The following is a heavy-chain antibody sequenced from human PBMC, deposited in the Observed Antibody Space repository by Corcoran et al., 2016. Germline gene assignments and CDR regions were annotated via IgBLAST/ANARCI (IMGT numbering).Heavy chain of an antibody. V-gene: IGHV3-66*01. CDR3: VRDNGNYPHSYYFDY. CDR2: IYSGGST. J-gene: IGHJ4*02. D-gene: IGHD1-7*01. Sequence: EVQLVESGGGLVQPGGSPRLSCAASGFTVSSNYMSWVRQAPGKGLEWVPVIYSGGSTYYADSVKGRFTISRDNSKNTLYLQMNSLRAEDTAVYYCVRDNGNYPHSYYFDYWGQGTLVTVSS. CDR1: GFTVSSNY.